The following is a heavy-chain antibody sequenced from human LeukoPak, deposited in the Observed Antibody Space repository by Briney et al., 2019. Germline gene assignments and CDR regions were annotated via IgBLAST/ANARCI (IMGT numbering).Heavy chain of an antibody. CDR3: ARSGYDQIYYYYGMDV. J-gene: IGHJ6*02. CDR2: INSDGSST. Sequence: GGSLRLSCAASGFTFSSYWMHWVRQAPGKGLVWVSRINSDGSSTSYADSVKGRFTISRDNAKNTLYPQMNSLRAEDTAVYYCARSGYDQIYYYYGMDVWGQGTTVTVSS. CDR1: GFTFSSYW. D-gene: IGHD5-12*01. V-gene: IGHV3-74*01.